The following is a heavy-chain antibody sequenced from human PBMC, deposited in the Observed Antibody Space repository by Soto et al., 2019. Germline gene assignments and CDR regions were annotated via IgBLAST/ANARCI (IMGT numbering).Heavy chain of an antibody. D-gene: IGHD5-18*01. Sequence: PSETLSLTCSVSGGSISGYYWSWIRQPAGKELEWIGRIYSDGTTNYNPSLKGRGTMSVDTYKKQISLTLTSVNAEDTAMYYCARDRGYRSGSFGSWGQG. CDR3: ARDRGYRSGSFGS. J-gene: IGHJ5*02. V-gene: IGHV4-4*07. CDR2: IYSDGTT. CDR1: GGSISGYY.